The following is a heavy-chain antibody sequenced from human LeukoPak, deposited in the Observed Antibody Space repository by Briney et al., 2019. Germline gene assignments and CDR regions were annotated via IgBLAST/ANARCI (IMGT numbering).Heavy chain of an antibody. CDR1: GYIFTNYG. CDR3: ARDPFNNYYDNSNFALDY. D-gene: IGHD3-22*01. CDR2: ISAYYGDT. Sequence: GASVTVSFKSSGYIFTNYGIIWVRQAPGQGLELMGWISAYYGDTKYADNFQVRVTMTTDTSTSTAYLELRSLTSDDTALYFCARDPFNNYYDNSNFALDYWGQGTLVAVSS. J-gene: IGHJ4*02. V-gene: IGHV1-18*01.